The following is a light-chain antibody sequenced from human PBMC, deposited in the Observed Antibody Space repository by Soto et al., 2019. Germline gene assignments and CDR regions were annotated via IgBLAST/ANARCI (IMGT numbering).Light chain of an antibody. V-gene: IGLV2-8*01. J-gene: IGLJ2*01. CDR1: NSDVGNYNY. CDR3: SSYAGSNNFVV. Sequence: QSALTQPPSASGSPGQSVTISCTGTNSDVGNYNYVSWYQQHPGKAPKLLIYEVRNRPSGVPDRFSGSKSGKRASLTVSGLQAEDEADYYCSSYAGSNNFVVFGGGTKLTVL. CDR2: EVR.